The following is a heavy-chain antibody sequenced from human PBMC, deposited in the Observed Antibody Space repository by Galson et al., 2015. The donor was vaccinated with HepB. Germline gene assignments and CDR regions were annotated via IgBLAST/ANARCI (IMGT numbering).Heavy chain of an antibody. CDR3: ATSLGFGYGDSTVAIDY. CDR1: GFTFNNAW. CDR2: IKSKAEDGTT. J-gene: IGHJ4*02. V-gene: IGHV3-15*01. D-gene: IGHD2/OR15-2a*01. Sequence: SLRLSCAASGFTFNNAWMSWVRQALGKGLEWVGRIKSKAEDGTTIYAAPVKGRFTISRDDSKNTLYLQMNSLTTEDTAVYYCATSLGFGYGDSTVAIDYWGQGTLVTVSS.